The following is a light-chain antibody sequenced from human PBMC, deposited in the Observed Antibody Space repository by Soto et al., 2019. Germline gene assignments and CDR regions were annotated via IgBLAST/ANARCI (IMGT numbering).Light chain of an antibody. CDR3: QQYYSYPRT. J-gene: IGKJ2*01. CDR1: QGISSY. CDR2: AAS. V-gene: IGKV1-8*01. Sequence: AIRMTQSPSSFSASTGDRVTITCRASQGISSYLAWYQQKPGKAPQPLIYAASTLQSGVPSRFSGSGYGTDFTLTISCLQSEDFATYYCQQYYSYPRTFGQGTKLEIK.